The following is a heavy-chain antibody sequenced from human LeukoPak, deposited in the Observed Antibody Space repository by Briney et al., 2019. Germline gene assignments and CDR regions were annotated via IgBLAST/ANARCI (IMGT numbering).Heavy chain of an antibody. CDR1: GFTFSDHY. CDR3: TKLARAPRDFDY. CDR2: SRDKGNSYTT. J-gene: IGHJ4*01. Sequence: RTGGSLRLSCAASGFTFSDHYIDWVRQAPGKGLEWVGRSRDKGNSYTTAYAASVRGRFTISRDDSKNSLYLQMNSLKIEDTAVYHCTKLARAPRDFDYWGQGTLVTVSS. D-gene: IGHD3-10*01. V-gene: IGHV3-72*01.